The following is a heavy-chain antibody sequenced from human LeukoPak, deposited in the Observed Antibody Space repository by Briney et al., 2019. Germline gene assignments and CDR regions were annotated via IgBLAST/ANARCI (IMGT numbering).Heavy chain of an antibody. V-gene: IGHV1-18*04. Sequence: ASVKVSCKTSGYIFTDYYIHWVRQAPGQGLEWMGWISAYNGNTNYAQKLQGRVTMTTDTSTSTAYMELRSLRSDDTAVYYCASGAVAGIGFDYWGQGTLVTVSS. J-gene: IGHJ4*02. CDR1: GYIFTDYY. D-gene: IGHD6-19*01. CDR2: ISAYNGNT. CDR3: ASGAVAGIGFDY.